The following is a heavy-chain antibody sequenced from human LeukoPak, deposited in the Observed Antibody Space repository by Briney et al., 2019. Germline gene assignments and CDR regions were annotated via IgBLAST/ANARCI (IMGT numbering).Heavy chain of an antibody. CDR3: ARERASNNYYNYFDP. CDR1: GDSFNEYY. CDR2: INHSGST. D-gene: IGHD1-1*01. Sequence: PSKTLSLTCAVCGDSFNEYYWSWVRQPPGKALEWIGEINHSGSTNYNPSLKSRVTISVDKSLRQFFLRLSPVTAADTAVYYCARERASNNYYNYFDPWARGPRSPSPQ. V-gene: IGHV4-34*01. J-gene: IGHJ5*02.